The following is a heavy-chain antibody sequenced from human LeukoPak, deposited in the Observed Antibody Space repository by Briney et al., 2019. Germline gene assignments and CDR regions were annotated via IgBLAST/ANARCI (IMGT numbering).Heavy chain of an antibody. CDR1: GFNFHNFA. V-gene: IGHV3-30*04. D-gene: IGHD6-13*01. J-gene: IGHJ4*02. CDR2: ISNDERNK. Sequence: ERSLRLSCEASGFNFHNFAMHWVRQAPGKGLEWVAVISNDERNKYYTDSVKGRFTISRDNSKNTLYLQMNSLRAEDTAVYYCAKDGNRGSSWYYFDYWGQGTLVTVSS. CDR3: AKDGNRGSSWYYFDY.